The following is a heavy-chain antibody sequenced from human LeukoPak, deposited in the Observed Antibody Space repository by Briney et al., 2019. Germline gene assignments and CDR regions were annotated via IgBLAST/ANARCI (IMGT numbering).Heavy chain of an antibody. CDR3: ARGYDVGDYVPYTY. Sequence: SVKVSCKASGGKFNTLTISLVRQAPGQGLEWMGGIIPIFGSTNYAQKFQDRVTNTADDSTSTAYMELSSLTSDDTAVYYCARGYDVGDYVPYTYWGQGTLVIVSS. CDR2: IIPIFGST. V-gene: IGHV1-69*13. CDR1: GGKFNTLT. D-gene: IGHD4-17*01. J-gene: IGHJ4*02.